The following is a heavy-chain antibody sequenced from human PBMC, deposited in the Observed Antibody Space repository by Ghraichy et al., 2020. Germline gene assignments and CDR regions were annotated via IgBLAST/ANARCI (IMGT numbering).Heavy chain of an antibody. V-gene: IGHV1-69*13. CDR3: EHFGVLGEYYYYGMDV. CDR2: IIPIFGTA. Sequence: SAKVSCKASGGTFSSYAISWVRQAPGQGLEWMGGIIPIFGTANYAQKFQGRVTITADESTSTAYMELSSLRSEDTAVYYCEHFGVLGEYYYYGMDVWGQGTTVTVSS. J-gene: IGHJ6*02. CDR1: GGTFSSYA. D-gene: IGHD3-3*01.